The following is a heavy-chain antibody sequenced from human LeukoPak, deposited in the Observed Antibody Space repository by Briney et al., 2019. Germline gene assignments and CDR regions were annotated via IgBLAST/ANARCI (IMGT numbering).Heavy chain of an antibody. J-gene: IGHJ6*02. D-gene: IGHD6-19*01. V-gene: IGHV3-48*03. CDR2: ISSSATTT. CDR1: GFTFSTYE. Sequence: PGGSLRLSCQASGFTFSTYEINWVRQAPGKGLEGVSYISSSATTTYYADSVKGRFTIPRDNAKNSLYLQMNSLRAEDAAVYYCARVGGVCTSGWCSYGMDVWGQGTTVTVSS. CDR3: ARVGGVCTSGWCSYGMDV.